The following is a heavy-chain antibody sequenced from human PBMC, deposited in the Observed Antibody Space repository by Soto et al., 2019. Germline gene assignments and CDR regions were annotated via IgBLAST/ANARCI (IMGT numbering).Heavy chain of an antibody. V-gene: IGHV4-34*01. Sequence: QVQLQQWGAGLLKPSETLSLTCAVYGGSFSGYYWSWIRQPPGKGLEWIGEINHSGSTNYNTSLTSRVTISVDTSKHQFSLKLSSVTAAETAVYYCARVGVLRYFDWSRDYYGMDVWGQGTTVTVSS. J-gene: IGHJ6*02. CDR3: ARVGVLRYFDWSRDYYGMDV. CDR2: INHSGST. CDR1: GGSFSGYY. D-gene: IGHD3-9*01.